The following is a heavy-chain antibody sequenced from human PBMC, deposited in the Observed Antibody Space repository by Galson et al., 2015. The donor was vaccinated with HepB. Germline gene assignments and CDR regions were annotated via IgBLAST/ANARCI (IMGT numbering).Heavy chain of an antibody. CDR1: GFTFSSYW. CDR2: IKQDGSEK. CDR3: AREGVRDYLGYYYGMDV. J-gene: IGHJ6*02. D-gene: IGHD3-10*01. Sequence: SLRLSCAASGFTFSSYWMSWVRQAPGKGLEWVANIKQDGSEKYYVDSVKGRFTISRDNAKNSLYLQMNSLRAEDTAVYYCAREGVRDYLGYYYGMDVWGQGTTVTVSS. V-gene: IGHV3-7*03.